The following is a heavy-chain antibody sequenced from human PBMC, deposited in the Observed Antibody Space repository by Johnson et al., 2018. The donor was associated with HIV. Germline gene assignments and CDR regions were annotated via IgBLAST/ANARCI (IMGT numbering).Heavy chain of an antibody. CDR3: AKDEEGYSSAWSAATAFDI. CDR1: GFIFSSYG. Sequence: QVQLVESGGGVVQRGGSLRLACAASGFIFSSYGMHWVRQAPGKGLEWVAFIRFDGSNKFYADSVKGRFTLSRDNSKNTLYLQMNSLKADDTAIYYCAKDEEGYSSAWSAATAFDIWGQGTMVTVSA. V-gene: IGHV3-30*02. D-gene: IGHD6-13*01. CDR2: IRFDGSNK. J-gene: IGHJ3*02.